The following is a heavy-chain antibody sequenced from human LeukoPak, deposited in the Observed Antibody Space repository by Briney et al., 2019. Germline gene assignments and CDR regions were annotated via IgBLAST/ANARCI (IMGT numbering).Heavy chain of an antibody. CDR1: GFSFRNYG. V-gene: IGHV3-30*18. Sequence: GGSLRLSCAASGFSFRNYGMHWVRRAPGKGLEWVAVISYDGSNKYYADSVKGRFTISRDNSKNTLYLQMNSLRAEDTAVYYCAKDLSSWYLRAFDIWGQGTMVTVSS. J-gene: IGHJ3*02. D-gene: IGHD6-13*01. CDR3: AKDLSSWYLRAFDI. CDR2: ISYDGSNK.